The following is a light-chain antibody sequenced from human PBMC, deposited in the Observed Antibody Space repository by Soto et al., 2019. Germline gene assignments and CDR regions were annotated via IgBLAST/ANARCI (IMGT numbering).Light chain of an antibody. CDR2: EVS. J-gene: IGLJ1*01. Sequence: QSVLTQPPSASGSPGQSVTISCTGTSSDVGAYNYVSWYQQHPGKAPKVIIYEVSKRPSGVPDRFSGSKSGNTASLTVSGLQVEDEADYYCTVHAGSNNVYVFGTGTKLTVL. V-gene: IGLV2-8*01. CDR1: SSDVGAYNY. CDR3: TVHAGSNNVYV.